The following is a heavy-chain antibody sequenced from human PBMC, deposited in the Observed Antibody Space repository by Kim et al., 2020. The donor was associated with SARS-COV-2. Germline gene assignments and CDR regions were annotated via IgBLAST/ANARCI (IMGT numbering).Heavy chain of an antibody. Sequence: SETLSLTCAVYGGSFSGYYWSWIRQPPGKGLEWIGEINHSGSTNYNPSLKSRVTISVDTSKNQFSLKLSSVTAADTAVYYCAGGRAPTIFGVVINYYGMDVWSQETTVTVSS. D-gene: IGHD3-3*01. J-gene: IGHJ6*02. CDR2: INHSGST. CDR1: GGSFSGYY. CDR3: AGGRAPTIFGVVINYYGMDV. V-gene: IGHV4-34*01.